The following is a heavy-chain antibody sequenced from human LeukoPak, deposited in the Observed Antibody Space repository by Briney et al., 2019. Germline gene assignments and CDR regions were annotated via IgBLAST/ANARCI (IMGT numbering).Heavy chain of an antibody. CDR2: IRYDGSNK. CDR3: ARDHHRRLYDSQARDTFDI. V-gene: IGHV3-30*02. CDR1: GFTFSSYG. D-gene: IGHD3-22*01. J-gene: IGHJ3*02. Sequence: SLRLSCAASGFTFSSYGMHWLRQAPGKGLEWVAFIRYDGSNKYYADSVKGRFTISRDNSKNTLYLQMNSLRAEDTAVYYCARDHHRRLYDSQARDTFDIWGQGTMVTVSS.